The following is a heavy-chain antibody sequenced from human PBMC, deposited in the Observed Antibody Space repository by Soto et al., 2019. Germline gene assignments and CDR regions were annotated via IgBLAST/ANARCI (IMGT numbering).Heavy chain of an antibody. CDR3: ARKDGWFGTYGMDV. Sequence: QVQLVQSGAEVKKPGASVKVSCKASGYTFSSYGISWVRQARGQGLEWMGWISAHNGNTNYAQKFQGRVTMTTDTFTSTAYMEVRGLRSDDTAVYYCARKDGWFGTYGMDVWGQGTTVTVSS. D-gene: IGHD3-10*01. J-gene: IGHJ6*02. CDR1: GYTFSSYG. CDR2: ISAHNGNT. V-gene: IGHV1-18*01.